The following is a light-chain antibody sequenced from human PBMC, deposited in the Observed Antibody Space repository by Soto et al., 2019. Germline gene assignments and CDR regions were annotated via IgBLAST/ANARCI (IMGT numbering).Light chain of an antibody. CDR1: QSVSSSY. V-gene: IGKV3-20*01. CDR3: QQYGSSPGT. CDR2: GAS. J-gene: IGKJ1*01. Sequence: EIVLTQFPGTLSLSPGERATLSCRASQSVSSSYLAWYQQKPGQAPRLLIYGASSRATGIPDRFSGSGSGTDFTLTISRLEPEDFAVYYWQQYGSSPGTFGQGTKVEIK.